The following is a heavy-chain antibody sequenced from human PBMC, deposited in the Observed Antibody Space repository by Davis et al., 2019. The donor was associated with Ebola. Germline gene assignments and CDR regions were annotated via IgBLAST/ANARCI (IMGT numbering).Heavy chain of an antibody. V-gene: IGHV1-69*13. CDR3: ASPFPTGTTKIRAALDV. CDR1: GGTFSSYA. CDR2: IVPIFGTT. Sequence: AASVKVSCKASGGTFSSYAISWVRQAPGHGLEWMGGIVPIFGTTNYAQKFQGRVTITADASTSTACMELSSLRSEDTAVYHCASPFPTGTTKIRAALDVWGKGTTVTVSS. D-gene: IGHD1/OR15-1a*01. J-gene: IGHJ6*04.